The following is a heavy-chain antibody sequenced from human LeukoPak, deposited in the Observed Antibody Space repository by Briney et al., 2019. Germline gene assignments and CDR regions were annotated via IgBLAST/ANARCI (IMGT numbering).Heavy chain of an antibody. CDR2: IIPILGIA. Sequence: SVKVSCKASGGTFSSYAISWVRQAPGQGLEWMGRIIPILGIANYAQKFQGRVTITADKSTSTAYMELSSLRSEDTAVYYCARVGQGGGWFDPWGQGTLVTVYS. V-gene: IGHV1-69*04. CDR3: ARVGQGGGWFDP. D-gene: IGHD2-15*01. CDR1: GGTFSSYA. J-gene: IGHJ5*02.